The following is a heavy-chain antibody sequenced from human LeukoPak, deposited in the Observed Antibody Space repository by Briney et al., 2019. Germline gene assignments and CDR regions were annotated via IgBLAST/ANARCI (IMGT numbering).Heavy chain of an antibody. Sequence: GGSLTLSCAASGLTFTNYAMNWVRQAPGKGLEWVSATSASGVSAYYADSARGRFTFSRDNSKNTLYLQMNSLRAQDTAVYFCAKASRDIPVVPGTRGFHYYGLDVWGQGTPVTGPS. J-gene: IGHJ6*02. CDR3: AKASRDIPVVPGTRGFHYYGLDV. V-gene: IGHV3-23*01. D-gene: IGHD2-2*01. CDR1: GLTFTNYA. CDR2: TSASGVSA.